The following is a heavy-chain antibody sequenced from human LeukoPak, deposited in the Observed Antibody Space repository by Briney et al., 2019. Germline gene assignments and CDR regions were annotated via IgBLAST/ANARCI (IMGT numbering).Heavy chain of an antibody. CDR1: GFTFNSFG. D-gene: IGHD3-10*01. Sequence: GGSLRLSCAASGFTFNSFGMHWVRQAPGKGLEWVAVISYDGSNKYFADSVKGRFTISRDNAKNSLYLQMNSLRAEDTALYYCARGGWFGELLFDYWGQGTLVTVSS. J-gene: IGHJ4*02. CDR2: ISYDGSNK. CDR3: ARGGWFGELLFDY. V-gene: IGHV3-30*03.